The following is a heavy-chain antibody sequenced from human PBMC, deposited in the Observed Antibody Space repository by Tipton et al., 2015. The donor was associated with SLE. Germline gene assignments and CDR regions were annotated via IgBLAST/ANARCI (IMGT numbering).Heavy chain of an antibody. CDR3: AREPAVAGTSWFDP. J-gene: IGHJ5*02. D-gene: IGHD6-19*01. V-gene: IGHV4-61*02. CDR2: FYPSGST. CDR1: GGSISSGGYY. Sequence: TLSLTCTVSGGSISSGGYYWSWIRQPTGKGLEWIGRFYPSGSTNYNPSLKSRVTMSIDTSKNQFSLTLSSLTAADTAVYYCAREPAVAGTSWFDPWGQGTLVTVSS.